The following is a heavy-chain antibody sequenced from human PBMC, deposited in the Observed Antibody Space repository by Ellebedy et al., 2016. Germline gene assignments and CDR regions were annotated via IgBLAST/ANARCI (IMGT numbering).Heavy chain of an antibody. J-gene: IGHJ4*02. Sequence: SETLSLXCTVSGGSISSSSYYWGWIRQPPGKGLEWIGSIYYSGSTYYNPSLKSRVTISVDTSKNQFSLKLSSVTAADTAVYYCAREWDERRAIGSGSYRVDYWGQGTLVTVSS. CDR3: AREWDERRAIGSGSYRVDY. CDR2: IYYSGST. D-gene: IGHD3-10*01. V-gene: IGHV4-39*07. CDR1: GGSISSSSYY.